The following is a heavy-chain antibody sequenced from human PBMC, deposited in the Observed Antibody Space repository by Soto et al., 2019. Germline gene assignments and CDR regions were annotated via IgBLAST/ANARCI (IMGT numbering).Heavy chain of an antibody. D-gene: IGHD2-21*01. CDR3: ARRRYCGYDCYHKHYYGMDV. CDR1: GDTFSSYA. CDR2: IITVLGTT. Sequence: QVQLVQSGAELKKTESSVKVSCRASGDTFSSYAVNWVRQAPGRGLEWMGRIITVLGTTDYAQKFKGRVTVTAEKTTNTVYMELSSLRSEDTAVYYCARRRYCGYDCYHKHYYGMDVWGQGTTVTVAS. V-gene: IGHV1-69*08. J-gene: IGHJ6*02.